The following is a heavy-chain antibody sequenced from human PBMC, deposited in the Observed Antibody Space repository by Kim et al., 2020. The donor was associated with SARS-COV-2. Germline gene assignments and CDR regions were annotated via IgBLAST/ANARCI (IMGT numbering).Heavy chain of an antibody. J-gene: IGHJ4*01. CDR2: IYSDGST. D-gene: IGHD3-9*01. CDR1: GFSVSTRY. Sequence: GSLRLFCAASGFSVSTRYMSWVRQAPGKGLESVPVIYSDGSTFYADSVHGRFTIPRDTSKHTLYLPMHNLRDDDTDVYFCPKVTRHYNILTVFSPAYFD. CDR3: PKVTRHYNILTVFSPAYFD. V-gene: IGHV3-53*01.